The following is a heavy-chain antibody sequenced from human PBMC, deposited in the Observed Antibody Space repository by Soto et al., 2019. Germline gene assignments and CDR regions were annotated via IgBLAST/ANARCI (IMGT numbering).Heavy chain of an antibody. CDR1: GYTFTIYP. J-gene: IGHJ4*02. V-gene: IGHV1-3*01. CDR3: ARKDYYRSGIYYFDY. Sequence: QVQLVQSGAEVKKPGASVKVSCKASGYTFTIYPIHWVRQAPGQGLEWMGWINPGNGDRDCLQKFQGRLTVSRDTSESTAYMELSSLTSEDTAVYYCARKDYYRSGIYYFDYWGQGTLVTVSS. CDR2: INPGNGDR. D-gene: IGHD3-10*01.